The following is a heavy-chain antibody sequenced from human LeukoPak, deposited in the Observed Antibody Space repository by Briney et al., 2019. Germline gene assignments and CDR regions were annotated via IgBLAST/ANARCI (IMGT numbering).Heavy chain of an antibody. CDR3: ARGAYSSGWAYFDH. Sequence: GGSLRLSCAASRFTFSVHWMHWVRQAPGKGLEWVSRINPDESDKAYADSVKGRFTISRDNAKNTLYLHMDSLRAEDTAVYYCARGAYSSGWAYFDHWGQGTLVTVSS. D-gene: IGHD6-19*01. J-gene: IGHJ4*02. CDR1: RFTFSVHW. V-gene: IGHV3-74*01. CDR2: INPDESDK.